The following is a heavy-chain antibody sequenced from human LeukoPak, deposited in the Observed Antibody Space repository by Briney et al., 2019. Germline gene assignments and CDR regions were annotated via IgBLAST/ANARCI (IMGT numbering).Heavy chain of an antibody. V-gene: IGHV3-7*01. CDR3: ASSRIRWPYYFDN. Sequence: ETLSLTCAVYGGSFSDYYWSWIRQPPGKGLEWVANINQDGSEKYYVDSVKGRFTLSRDNAKNSLYLQMNSLRAEDTAVYYCASSRIRWPYYFDNWGQGTLVTVSS. CDR2: INQDGSEK. D-gene: IGHD4-23*01. CDR1: GGSFSDYY. J-gene: IGHJ4*02.